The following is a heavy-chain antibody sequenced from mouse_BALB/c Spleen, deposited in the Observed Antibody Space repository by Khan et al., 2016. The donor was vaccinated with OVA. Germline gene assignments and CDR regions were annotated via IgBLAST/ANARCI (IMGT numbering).Heavy chain of an antibody. D-gene: IGHD2-12*01. J-gene: IGHJ2*01. CDR3: ARSAI. Sequence: EVELVESGGGIVQPGGSPKRSCAASRFTISSYGMSSVRQTPDKRLELVATIDSNGGSTDYPASVKRRFTISGDNAKNALYLQMRSLKAEDTAMYYCARSAIWGQGTTLTVSS. CDR2: IDSNGGST. V-gene: IGHV5-6-3*01. CDR1: RFTISSYG.